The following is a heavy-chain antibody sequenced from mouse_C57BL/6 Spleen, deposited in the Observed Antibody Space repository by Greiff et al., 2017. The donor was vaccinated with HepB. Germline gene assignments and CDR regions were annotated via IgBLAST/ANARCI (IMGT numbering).Heavy chain of an antibody. CDR1: GYTFTDYY. D-gene: IGHD2-4*01. CDR2: INPYNGGT. CDR3: ARSSYYDYDYAMDY. V-gene: IGHV1-19*01. Sequence: VQLQQSGPVLVKPGASVKMSCKASGYTFTDYYMNWVKQSHGKSLEWIGVINPYNGGTSYNQKFKGKATLTVDKSSSTAYMELNSLTSEDSAVYYCARSSYYDYDYAMDYWGQGTSVTVSS. J-gene: IGHJ4*01.